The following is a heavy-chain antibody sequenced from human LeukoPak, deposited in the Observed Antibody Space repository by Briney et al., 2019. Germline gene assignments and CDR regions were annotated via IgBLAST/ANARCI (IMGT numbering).Heavy chain of an antibody. CDR1: GGTFSSYA. D-gene: IGHD2-2*01. Sequence: ASVKVSCKASGGTFSSYAISWVRQAPGQGLEWMGGIIPIFGTANYAQKFQGRVTITADESTSTAYMELSSLRSEDTAVYYCARATNYCSSTSCYYYYYYGMDVWGQGTTVTVSS. CDR3: ARATNYCSSTSCYYYYYYGMDV. J-gene: IGHJ6*02. CDR2: IIPIFGTA. V-gene: IGHV1-69*13.